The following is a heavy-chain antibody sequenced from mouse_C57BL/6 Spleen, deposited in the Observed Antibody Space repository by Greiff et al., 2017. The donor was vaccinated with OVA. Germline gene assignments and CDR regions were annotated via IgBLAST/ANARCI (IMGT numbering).Heavy chain of an antibody. J-gene: IGHJ2*01. D-gene: IGHD1-1*01. CDR3: ARWSYRLVED. Sequence: QVQLQQPGAELVMPGASLKLSCKASGYTFTCYWMHWVKQRPGQGLEWTGEIDPSDSYTNYNQKFKGKSTLTVDKSSSTAYMQISSLTSEDSEVYYCARWSYRLVEDWGRGTTLTVSS. V-gene: IGHV1-69*01. CDR1: GYTFTCYW. CDR2: IDPSDSYT.